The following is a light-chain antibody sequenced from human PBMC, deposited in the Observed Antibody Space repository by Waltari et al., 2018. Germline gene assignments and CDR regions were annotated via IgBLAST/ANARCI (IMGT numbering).Light chain of an antibody. CDR3: SSYTSSTTPYV. J-gene: IGLJ1*01. CDR1: SSDVGGYPY. CDR2: EVS. V-gene: IGLV2-14*01. Sequence: QSALTQPASVSGSPGQSITISCTGTSSDVGGYPYVSGYQQPPGKAPKLMIYEVSHRPSGVSNRFSGSKSGNTASLTISGLQAEDEADYYCSSYTSSTTPYVFGTGTKVTVL.